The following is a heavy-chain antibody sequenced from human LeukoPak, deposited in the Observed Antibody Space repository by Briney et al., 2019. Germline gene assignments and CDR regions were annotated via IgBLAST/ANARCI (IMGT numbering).Heavy chain of an antibody. Sequence: SETLSLTCTVSGGSISSSSYYWGWIRQPPGKGLGWIGSIYYSGSTYYNPSLKSRVTISVDTSKNQFSLKLSSVTAADTAVYYCARDYYDSSGYSNYYYYYGMDVWGQGTTVTVSS. J-gene: IGHJ6*02. D-gene: IGHD3-22*01. V-gene: IGHV4-39*07. CDR1: GGSISSSSYY. CDR3: ARDYYDSSGYSNYYYYYGMDV. CDR2: IYYSGST.